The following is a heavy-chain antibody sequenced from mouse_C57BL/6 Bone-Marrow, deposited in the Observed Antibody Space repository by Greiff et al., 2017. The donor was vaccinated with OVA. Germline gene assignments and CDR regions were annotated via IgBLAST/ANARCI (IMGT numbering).Heavy chain of an antibody. CDR1: GYTFTDYY. D-gene: IGHD2-4*01. CDR3: ARRDYDGYGYFDV. J-gene: IGHJ1*03. CDR2: INPYNGGT. V-gene: IGHV1-19*01. Sequence: VQLQQSGPVLVKPGASVKMSCKASGYTFTDYYMNWVKQSHGKSLEWIGVINPYNGGTSYNQKFKGKATLTVDKSSSTAYMELNRLTSEDSAVYCGARRDYDGYGYFDVWGTGTTVTVSA.